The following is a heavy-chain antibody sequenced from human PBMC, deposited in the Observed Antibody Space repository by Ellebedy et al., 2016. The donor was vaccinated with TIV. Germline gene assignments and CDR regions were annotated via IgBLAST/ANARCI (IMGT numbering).Heavy chain of an antibody. V-gene: IGHV1-46*01. Sequence: AASVKVSCQASGYTFTSYYMHWVRQAPGQGLEWMGIINPSGGSTSYAQKFQGRVTMTRDTPTSTVYMELSSLRSEDTAVYYCATLPRGIAAAANDYWGQGTLVTVSS. CDR1: GYTFTSYY. J-gene: IGHJ4*02. D-gene: IGHD6-13*01. CDR2: INPSGGST. CDR3: ATLPRGIAAAANDY.